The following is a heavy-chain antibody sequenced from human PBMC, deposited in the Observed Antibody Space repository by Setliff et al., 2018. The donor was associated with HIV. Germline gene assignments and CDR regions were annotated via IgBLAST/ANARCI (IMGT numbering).Heavy chain of an antibody. CDR3: AREHLLGDMSIPDN. V-gene: IGHV7-4-1*02. CDR2: INTNTGNP. Sequence: GASVKVSCKASGYTFTNYAMNWVRQAPGQGLEWMGWINTNTGNPTYAQGFTGRFVFSLDTSVSTAFLQISTLKAEDTATYFCAREHLLGDMSIPDNWGQGTLVTVSS. D-gene: IGHD3-16*01. CDR1: GYTFTNYA. J-gene: IGHJ4*01.